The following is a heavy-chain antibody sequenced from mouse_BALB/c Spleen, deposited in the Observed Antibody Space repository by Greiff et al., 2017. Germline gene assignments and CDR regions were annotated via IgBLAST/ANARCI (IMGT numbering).Heavy chain of an antibody. CDR2: ISSGGSYT. CDR1: GFTFSSYA. D-gene: IGHD1-1*01. CDR3: ARLYYGSSYYAMDY. Sequence: DVHLVESGGGLVKPGGSLKLSCAASGFTFSSYAMSWVRQSPEKRLEWVAEISSGGSYTYYPDTVTGRFTISRDNAKNTLYLEMSSLRSEDTAMYYCARLYYGSSYYAMDYWGQGTSVTVSS. J-gene: IGHJ4*01. V-gene: IGHV5-9-4*01.